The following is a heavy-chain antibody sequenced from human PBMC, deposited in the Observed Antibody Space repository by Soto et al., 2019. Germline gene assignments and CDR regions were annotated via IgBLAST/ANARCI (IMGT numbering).Heavy chain of an antibody. CDR2: IYYSGST. V-gene: IGHV4-59*01. CDR1: GGSISSYY. Sequence: SSETLSLTCTVSGGSISSYYWSWIRQPPGKGLEWIGYIYYSGSTNYNPSLKSRVTISVDTSKNQFSLKLSSVTAADTAVYYCARVGDCSGGSRYYYYYGMDVWGQGTTVTVSS. CDR3: ARVGDCSGGSRYYYYYGMDV. D-gene: IGHD2-15*01. J-gene: IGHJ6*02.